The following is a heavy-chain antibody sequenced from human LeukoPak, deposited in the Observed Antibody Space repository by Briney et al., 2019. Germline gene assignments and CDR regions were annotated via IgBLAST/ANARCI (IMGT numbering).Heavy chain of an antibody. CDR3: ARGGFWSGYHDY. CDR2: IYHSGST. D-gene: IGHD3-3*01. Sequence: SETLSLTCTVSGGSISSYYWSWIRQPPGKGLEWIGYIYHSGSTYYNPSLKSRVTISVDRSKNQFSLKLSSVTAADTAVYYCARGGFWSGYHDYWGQGTLVTVSS. V-gene: IGHV4-59*12. J-gene: IGHJ4*02. CDR1: GGSISSYY.